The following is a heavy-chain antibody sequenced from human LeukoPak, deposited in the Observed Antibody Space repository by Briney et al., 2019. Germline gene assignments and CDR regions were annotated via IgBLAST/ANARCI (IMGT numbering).Heavy chain of an antibody. CDR2: ISTGGGTV. D-gene: IGHD2-8*01. V-gene: IGHV3-11*04. CDR1: GFTFSDYY. CDR3: ARGEKYCTNGVCYQKWGPFDY. Sequence: PGGSLRLSCAASGFTFSDYYMSWIRQAPGKGLEWVSYISTGGGTVYYADSVRGRFTVSRDNAKNSLYLQMNALRAEDTAVFYCARGEKYCTNGVCYQKWGPFDYWGQGTLVTVSS. J-gene: IGHJ4*02.